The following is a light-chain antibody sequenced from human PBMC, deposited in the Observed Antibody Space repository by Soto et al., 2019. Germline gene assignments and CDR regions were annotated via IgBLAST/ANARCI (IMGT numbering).Light chain of an antibody. J-gene: IGKJ4*01. Sequence: EIVLTQSPGTLSLSRVETGTLWFMASQSVHSNLAWFQQHPGQAPRLLIYGASSRATGIPVRFSGSGSGTEFTLTISSLQPEDFAVYYCQQYTDWPWGTFGGGTKVDIK. CDR3: QQYTDWPWGT. V-gene: IGKV3-15*01. CDR1: QSVHSN. CDR2: GAS.